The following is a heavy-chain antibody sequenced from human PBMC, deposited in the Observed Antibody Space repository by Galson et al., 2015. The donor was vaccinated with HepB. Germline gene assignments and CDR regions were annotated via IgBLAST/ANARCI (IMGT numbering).Heavy chain of an antibody. CDR2: ISSSSSYI. CDR3: ARDTYDFWSGYYGSPYYYGMDV. CDR1: GFTFSSYS. D-gene: IGHD3-3*01. V-gene: IGHV3-21*01. J-gene: IGHJ6*04. Sequence: SLRLSCAASGFTFSSYSMNWVRQAPGKGLEWVSSISSSSSYIYYADSVKGRFTISRDNAKNSLYLQMNSLRAEDTAVYYCARDTYDFWSGYYGSPYYYGMDVWGKETTVTVSS.